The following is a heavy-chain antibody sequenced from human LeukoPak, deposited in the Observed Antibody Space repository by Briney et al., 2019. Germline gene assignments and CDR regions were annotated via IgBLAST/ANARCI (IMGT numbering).Heavy chain of an antibody. CDR2: ISWKSGSI. V-gene: IGHV3-9*01. CDR1: GFTFDDYA. CDR3: ARDIQQWLVHGDAFDI. J-gene: IGHJ3*02. Sequence: GGSLRLSCAASGFTFDDYAMHWVRQAPGKGLEWVSGISWKSGSIGYADSVKGRFTISRDNAKNSLYLQMNSLRAEDTAVYYCARDIQQWLVHGDAFDIWGQGTMVTVSS. D-gene: IGHD6-19*01.